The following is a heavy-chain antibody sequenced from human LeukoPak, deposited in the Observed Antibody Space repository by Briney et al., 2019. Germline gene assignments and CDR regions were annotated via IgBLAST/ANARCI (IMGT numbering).Heavy chain of an antibody. CDR2: IIPILGIA. CDR3: ARTRHYYDSSGYYEGPDY. D-gene: IGHD3-22*01. Sequence: SVKVSCKASGGTFSSYAISWVRQAPGQGLEWMGRIIPILGIANYAQKFQGRVTITADKSTGTAYVELSSLRSEDTAVYYCARTRHYYDSSGYYEGPDYWGQGTLVTVSS. CDR1: GGTFSSYA. J-gene: IGHJ4*02. V-gene: IGHV1-69*04.